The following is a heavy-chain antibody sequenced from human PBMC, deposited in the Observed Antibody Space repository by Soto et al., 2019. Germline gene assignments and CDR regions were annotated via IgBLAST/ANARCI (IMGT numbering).Heavy chain of an antibody. J-gene: IGHJ4*02. Sequence: QLQLQESGSGLVKPSQTLSLTCAVSGGSISSGGYSWSWIRQPPGKGLEWIVYIYHSGSTYYNPTLKSRVTISVDRSQNQFSLKLSSVTAADTAVYYCARASTTVTTLDYWGQGTLVTVSS. D-gene: IGHD4-17*01. CDR3: ARASTTVTTLDY. CDR2: IYHSGST. CDR1: GGSISSGGYS. V-gene: IGHV4-30-2*01.